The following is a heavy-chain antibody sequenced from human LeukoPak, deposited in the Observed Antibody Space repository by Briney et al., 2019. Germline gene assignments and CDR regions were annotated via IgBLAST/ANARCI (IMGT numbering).Heavy chain of an antibody. D-gene: IGHD3-22*01. Sequence: GGSRRLSCAASGFTFSSYAMSWVRQAPGKGLEWVSAISGSGGSTYYADSVKGRFTISRDNSKNTLYLQMNSLRAEDTAVYYCAREGIGMGIYDSSGYDAFDIWGQGTMVTVSS. CDR1: GFTFSSYA. CDR3: AREGIGMGIYDSSGYDAFDI. CDR2: ISGSGGST. V-gene: IGHV3-23*01. J-gene: IGHJ3*02.